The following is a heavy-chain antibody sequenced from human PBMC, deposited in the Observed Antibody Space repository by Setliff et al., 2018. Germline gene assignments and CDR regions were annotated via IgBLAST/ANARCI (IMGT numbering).Heavy chain of an antibody. CDR2: IYYSATT. CDR3: ARARWTGGYYSGDNYYMDV. D-gene: IGHD3-22*01. V-gene: IGHV4-39*07. CDR1: GDSISSNSHY. J-gene: IGHJ6*03. Sequence: PSETLSLTCIVSGDSISSNSHYWGWIRQPPGKGLEWIGTIYYSATTYCNPSLKSRVSISVDTSKNQFSLRLTSVTAADTAVYYCARARWTGGYYSGDNYYMDVWGKGTTVTVSS.